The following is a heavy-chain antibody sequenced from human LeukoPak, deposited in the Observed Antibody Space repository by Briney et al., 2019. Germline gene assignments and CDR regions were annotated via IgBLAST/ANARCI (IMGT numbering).Heavy chain of an antibody. V-gene: IGHV5-51*01. CDR3: ARRVTMVRGVYYFDY. Sequence: GQSLQISSKASGYSFTSYWIGWVRPMPGKRLEWMGIIYPGDSDTRYSPSFQGQVTISADKSISTAYLQWSSLKASDTAMYYCARRVTMVRGVYYFDYWGQGTLVTVSS. CDR2: IYPGDSDT. CDR1: GYSFTSYW. D-gene: IGHD3-10*01. J-gene: IGHJ4*02.